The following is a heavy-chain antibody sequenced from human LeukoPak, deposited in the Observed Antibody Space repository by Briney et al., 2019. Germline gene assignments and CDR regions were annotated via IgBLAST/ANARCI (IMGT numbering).Heavy chain of an antibody. D-gene: IGHD6-13*01. J-gene: IGHJ4*02. Sequence: ASVKVSCKASGYTFTGYYMHWVRQAPGQGLEWMGWINPNSGGTNYAQKFQGRVTMTRDTSISTAYMELSRLRPDDTAVYYCARAAAGTGGYFDYWGQGTLVTVSS. CDR3: ARAAAGTGGYFDY. CDR1: GYTFTGYY. CDR2: INPNSGGT. V-gene: IGHV1-2*02.